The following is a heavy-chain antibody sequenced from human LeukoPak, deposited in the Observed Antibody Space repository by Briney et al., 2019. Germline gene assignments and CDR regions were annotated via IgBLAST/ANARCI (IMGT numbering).Heavy chain of an antibody. Sequence: GRSLRLSCAASGFTFSSYGMHWVRQAPGKGLEWVAVISYDGSNKYYADSVKGRFTISRDNSKNTLYLQMNSLRAEDTAVYYCAKEGIGYCSSTSCPHGGFDYWGQETLVTVSS. J-gene: IGHJ4*02. D-gene: IGHD2-2*03. CDR3: AKEGIGYCSSTSCPHGGFDY. CDR2: ISYDGSNK. CDR1: GFTFSSYG. V-gene: IGHV3-30*18.